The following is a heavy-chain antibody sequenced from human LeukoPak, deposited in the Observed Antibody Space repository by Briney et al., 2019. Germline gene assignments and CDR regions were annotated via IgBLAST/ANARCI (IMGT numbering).Heavy chain of an antibody. CDR2: ISYDGNNE. CDR1: GFTFNTYA. CDR3: AKDPGYCSGGFCFYFDF. Sequence: GRSLRLSCAASGFTFNTYAMHWVRHVSGKGLDWAAGISYDGNNEYYAASVKGRFTVSRDNSKDTLYLQMNSLRPEDTSVYYCAKDPGYCSGGFCFYFDFWGQGTLVTVSS. J-gene: IGHJ4*02. V-gene: IGHV3-30*18. D-gene: IGHD2-15*01.